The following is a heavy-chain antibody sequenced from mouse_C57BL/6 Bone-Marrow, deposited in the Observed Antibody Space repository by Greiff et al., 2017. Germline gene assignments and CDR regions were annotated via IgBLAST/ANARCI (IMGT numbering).Heavy chain of an antibody. CDR1: GFTFSDYG. D-gene: IGHD1-1*01. V-gene: IGHV5-17*01. J-gene: IGHJ3*01. Sequence: DVMLVESGGGLVKPGGSLKLSCAASGFTFSDYGMHWVRQAPEKGLEWVAYISSGSSTIYYADTVKGRVTISRDNAKNTLFLQMTSLRSEDTAMYYCARRYYGGFAYWGQGTLVTVSA. CDR3: ARRYYGGFAY. CDR2: ISSGSSTI.